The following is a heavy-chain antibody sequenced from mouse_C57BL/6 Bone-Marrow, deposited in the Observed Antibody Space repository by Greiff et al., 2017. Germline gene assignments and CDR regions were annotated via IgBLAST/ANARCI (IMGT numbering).Heavy chain of an antibody. CDR2: IDPEDGDT. CDR3: ANFYFDL. V-gene: IGHV14-1*01. Sequence: EVQLQQSGAELVRPGASVKLSCTASGFNIKDYYMYWVKQRPEQGLEWIGRIDPEDGDTAYSPKFQGKATMTADTSSNTAYLQLSSLTSEATAFYCCANFYFDLWGQGTTLSGSS. J-gene: IGHJ2*01. CDR1: GFNIKDYY.